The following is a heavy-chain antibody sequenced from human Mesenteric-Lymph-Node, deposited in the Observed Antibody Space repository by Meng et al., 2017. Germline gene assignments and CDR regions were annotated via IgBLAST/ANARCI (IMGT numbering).Heavy chain of an antibody. Sequence: GGSLRLSCAVSGLTFDDYGMYWVRQAPGKGLEWVSGINLSGDASGYADSVKGRFTISRDNSKNSLYLQMNSLRAEDTAFYYCASGTRGNFYAIDYWGQGTLVTVSS. D-gene: IGHD1-26*01. CDR2: INLSGDAS. CDR1: GLTFDDYG. J-gene: IGHJ4*02. CDR3: ASGTRGNFYAIDY. V-gene: IGHV3-20*04.